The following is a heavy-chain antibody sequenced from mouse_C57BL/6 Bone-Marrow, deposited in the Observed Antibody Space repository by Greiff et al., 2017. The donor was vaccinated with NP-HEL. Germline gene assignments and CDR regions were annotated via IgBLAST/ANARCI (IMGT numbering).Heavy chain of an antibody. Sequence: QVQLQQPGAELVKPGASVKLSCKASGYTFTSYWMHWVKQRPGQGLEWIGMIHPNSGSTNYNEKFKSKATLTVDKSSSTAYMQLSSLTSEDSAVYYCARKDITTVVATDYFDYWGQGTTLTVSS. J-gene: IGHJ2*01. D-gene: IGHD1-1*01. CDR1: GYTFTSYW. CDR3: ARKDITTVVATDYFDY. V-gene: IGHV1-64*01. CDR2: IHPNSGST.